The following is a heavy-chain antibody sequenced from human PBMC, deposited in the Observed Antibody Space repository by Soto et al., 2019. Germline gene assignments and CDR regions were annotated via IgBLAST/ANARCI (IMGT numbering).Heavy chain of an antibody. CDR2: IGSGAGSFV. J-gene: IGHJ4*02. Sequence: GGSLRLSCAVSGFTFTSFGMIWVRQAPGKGLEWVSFIGSGAGSFVSYADSVKGRFTISRDNSKDTLYLQMNSLRAEDTAVYYCARPGIAVAGTEETYYFDYWGQGTLVTVSS. CDR1: GFTFTSFG. V-gene: IGHV3-21*05. CDR3: ARPGIAVAGTEETYYFDY. D-gene: IGHD6-19*01.